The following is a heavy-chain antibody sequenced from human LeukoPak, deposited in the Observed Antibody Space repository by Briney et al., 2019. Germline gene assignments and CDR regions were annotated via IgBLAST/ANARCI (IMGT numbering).Heavy chain of an antibody. V-gene: IGHV3-30-3*01. CDR1: GFTFSSYA. CDR3: ARSGYSRFLGY. D-gene: IGHD3-22*01. J-gene: IGHJ4*02. Sequence: PGRSLRLSCAASGFTFSSYAMHWVRQAPGKGLEWVAVISYDGSNKYYADSVKGRFTISRDNSKNTLYLQMNSLRAEVTAVYYCARSGYSRFLGYWGQGTLVTVSS. CDR2: ISYDGSNK.